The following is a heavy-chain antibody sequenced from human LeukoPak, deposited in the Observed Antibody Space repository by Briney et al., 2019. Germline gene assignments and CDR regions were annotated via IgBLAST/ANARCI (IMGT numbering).Heavy chain of an antibody. J-gene: IGHJ4*02. CDR3: ARAPRSRDGYQPLDY. V-gene: IGHV3-66*01. Sequence: GGSLRLSCAAPGFTVSSNYMSWVRQAPGKGLEWVSVIYSGGSTYYADSVKGRFTISRDNSKNTLYLQMNSLRAEDTAVYYCARAPRSRDGYQPLDYWGQGTLVTVSS. CDR1: GFTVSSNY. D-gene: IGHD5-24*01. CDR2: IYSGGST.